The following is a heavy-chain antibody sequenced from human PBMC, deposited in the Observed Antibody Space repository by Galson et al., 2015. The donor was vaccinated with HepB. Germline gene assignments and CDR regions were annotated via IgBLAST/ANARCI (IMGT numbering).Heavy chain of an antibody. CDR2: ISYDGSDK. V-gene: IGHV3-30*04. J-gene: IGHJ5*02. Sequence: SLRLSCAASGFSLSDYAMHWVRQGPGKGLEWVAVISYDGSDKYYANSVEGRFTISRDNSKNTQYLELNSLRVEDTAVYYCVRHRGQLLSMGWFDPWGQGILVTVSS. CDR1: GFSLSDYA. D-gene: IGHD2-2*01. CDR3: VRHRGQLLSMGWFDP.